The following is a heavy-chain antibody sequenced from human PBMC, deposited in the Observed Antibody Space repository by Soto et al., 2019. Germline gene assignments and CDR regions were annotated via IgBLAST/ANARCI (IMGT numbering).Heavy chain of an antibody. Sequence: SETLSLTCAVYGGPFRGYYWNWIRQPPGKGLEWIGKIIHSGGTNYNPSLKSRVNISIDTYKNQVSLKLTSVTAADTAVYYCARAYDYRDPRDDFDKWGLGPMVT. CDR1: GGPFRGYY. V-gene: IGHV4-34*12. D-gene: IGHD4-17*01. CDR2: IIHSGGT. CDR3: ARAYDYRDPRDDFDK. J-gene: IGHJ3*02.